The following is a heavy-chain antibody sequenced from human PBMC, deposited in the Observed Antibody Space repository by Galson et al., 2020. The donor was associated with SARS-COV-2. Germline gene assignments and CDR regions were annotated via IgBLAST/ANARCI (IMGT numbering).Heavy chain of an antibody. CDR3: ASDTVTTPLHGYYYGMDV. CDR1: GGSFSGYY. V-gene: IGHV4-34*01. CDR2: INHSGST. Sequence: SETLSLTCAVYGGSFSGYYWSWIRQPPGKGLEWIGEINHSGSTNYNPSLKSRVTISVDTSKNQFSLKLSSVTAADTAVYYCASDTVTTPLHGYYYGMDVWGQGTTVTVSS. J-gene: IGHJ6*02. D-gene: IGHD4-17*01.